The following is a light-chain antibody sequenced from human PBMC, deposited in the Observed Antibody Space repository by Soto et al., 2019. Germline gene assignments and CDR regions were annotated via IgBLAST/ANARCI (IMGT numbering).Light chain of an antibody. CDR3: SSYTSSGTLV. V-gene: IGLV2-14*03. J-gene: IGLJ2*01. CDR2: DVN. Sequence: QSALTQPASVSGSPGQSITISCTGTSSDIGAYNSVSWYQHHPGKAPKLLIYDVNNRPSGVSNRFSGSKSGNTASLTISGLQAEDEADYYCSSYTSSGTLVFGGGTKLTVL. CDR1: SSDIGAYNS.